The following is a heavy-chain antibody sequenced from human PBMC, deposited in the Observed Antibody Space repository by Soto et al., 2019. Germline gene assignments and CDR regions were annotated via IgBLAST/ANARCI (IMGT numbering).Heavy chain of an antibody. CDR2: INAYSGNT. J-gene: IGHJ6*03. V-gene: IGHV1-18*01. CDR3: ARKYYGSGSYPYYMDV. CDR1: GYTFTSYG. D-gene: IGHD3-10*01. Sequence: ASVKVSCKASGYTFTSYGISWVRQAPGQGLEWMGWINAYSGNTNYAQKLQGRVTMTTNTSTSTAYMELSSLRSEDTAVYYCARKYYGSGSYPYYMDVWGKGTTVTSP.